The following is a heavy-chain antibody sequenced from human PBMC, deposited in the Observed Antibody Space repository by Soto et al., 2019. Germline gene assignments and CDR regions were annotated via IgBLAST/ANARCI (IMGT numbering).Heavy chain of an antibody. CDR2: IIPIFGTA. CDR1: GGTFSSYA. CDR3: ASRASGSYYLLSYYYYGMDV. D-gene: IGHD3-10*01. Sequence: SVKVSCKASGGTFSSYAISWVRQAPGQGLEWMGGIIPIFGTADYAQKFQGGVTITAGKSTSTAYMELSSLRSEDTAVYYCASRASGSYYLLSYYYYGMDVWGQGTTVTVSS. V-gene: IGHV1-69*06. J-gene: IGHJ6*02.